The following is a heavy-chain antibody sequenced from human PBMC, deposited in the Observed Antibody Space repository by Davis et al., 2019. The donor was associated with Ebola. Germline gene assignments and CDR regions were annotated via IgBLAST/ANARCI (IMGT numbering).Heavy chain of an antibody. CDR1: GGSISSSSYY. J-gene: IGHJ2*01. D-gene: IGHD3-16*01. CDR2: IYYSGST. Sequence: PSETLSLTCTVSGGSISSSSYYWGWIRQPPGKGLEWIGYIYYSGSTNYNPSLKSRVTMSVDTSKNQFSLKLSSVTAADTAVYYCARVYEGGVPTPEAPWYFDLWGRGTLVTVSS. V-gene: IGHV4-61*05. CDR3: ARVYEGGVPTPEAPWYFDL.